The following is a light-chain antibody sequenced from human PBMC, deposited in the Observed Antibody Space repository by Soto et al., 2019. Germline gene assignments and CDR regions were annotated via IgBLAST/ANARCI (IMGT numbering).Light chain of an antibody. CDR1: RSVLYKSNNKNH. V-gene: IGKV4-1*01. Sequence: DIVMTQAPDSLAVSRGERATMNCKCSRSVLYKSNNKNHLAWYQQKPGQPPQLIIYWASTRESGVPERFSGSGSGTDLTLTISSLEAEDVAFYWCQQYFDVPFTFGGGTKVDIK. J-gene: IGKJ4*01. CDR2: WAS. CDR3: QQYFDVPFT.